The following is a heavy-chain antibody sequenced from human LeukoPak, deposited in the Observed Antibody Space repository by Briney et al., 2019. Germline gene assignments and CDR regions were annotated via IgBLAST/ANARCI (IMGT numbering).Heavy chain of an antibody. V-gene: IGHV3-21*01. CDR2: ISSSSSYI. CDR1: GFTFSSYS. J-gene: IGHJ4*02. Sequence: PGGSLRLSCAASGFTFSSYSMNWVRQAPGKGLEWVSFISSSSSYIYYADSVKGRFTISRDNAKNSLYLQMNSLRAEDTAVYYCAGGGGRFLEWFVDYWGQGTLVTVSS. D-gene: IGHD3-3*01. CDR3: AGGGGRFLEWFVDY.